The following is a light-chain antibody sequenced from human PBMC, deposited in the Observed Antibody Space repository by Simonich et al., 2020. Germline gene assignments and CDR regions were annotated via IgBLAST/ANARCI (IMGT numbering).Light chain of an antibody. CDR1: QSVSSN. J-gene: IGKJ2*01. V-gene: IGKV3-15*01. CDR2: GSS. CDR3: QQYNNWPYT. Sequence: EIVMTQSPATLSLSPGKRTTLSCRACQSVSSNLAWYQQKPGQAPMLLIYGSSTRATGIPARFSGSGSGTEFTLTISSLQSEDFAVYYCQQYNNWPYTFGQGTKLEIK.